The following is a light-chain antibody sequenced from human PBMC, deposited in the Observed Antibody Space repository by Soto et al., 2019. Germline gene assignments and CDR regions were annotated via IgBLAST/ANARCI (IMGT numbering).Light chain of an antibody. Sequence: EIVLTQSPATLSSSPVERATLSCRASQSVSSYLAWYQQKPAQAPRLLIYGASTRAAGAPDRFSGGGSGTDFTLTIKRLEPEDFAVYYCQQYGSSPWTFGQGTKVDIK. J-gene: IGKJ1*01. CDR1: QSVSSY. CDR3: QQYGSSPWT. V-gene: IGKV3-20*01. CDR2: GAS.